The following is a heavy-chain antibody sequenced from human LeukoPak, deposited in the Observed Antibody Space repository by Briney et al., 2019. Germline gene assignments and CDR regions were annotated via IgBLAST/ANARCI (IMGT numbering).Heavy chain of an antibody. D-gene: IGHD6-19*01. CDR1: GFTFSNSW. CDR3: ARDSGRYPVDY. J-gene: IGHJ4*02. CDR2: IKEDGSEK. V-gene: IGHV3-7*01. Sequence: GGSLRLSCAASGFTFSNSWMTWIRQAPGKGLEWVANIKEDGSEKNYVDSVRGRFTISRDNAKNSLYLQMNSLRAEDTAVYYCARDSGRYPVDYWGQGTLVTVSS.